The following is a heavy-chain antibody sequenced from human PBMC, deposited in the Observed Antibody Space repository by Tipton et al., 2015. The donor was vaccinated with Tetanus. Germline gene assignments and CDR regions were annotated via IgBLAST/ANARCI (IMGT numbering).Heavy chain of an antibody. CDR2: INPSGGST. Sequence: QLVQSGAEVKKPGASVKVSCKASGYTFTSYYMHWVRQAPGQGLEWMGIINPSGGSTSYAQKFQGRVTMTRDTSTSTVYMELSSLRSEDTAVYYCARDRGGGVDYGDALDYWGQGTLVTVSS. J-gene: IGHJ4*02. CDR3: ARDRGGGVDYGDALDY. V-gene: IGHV1-46*01. CDR1: GYTFTSYY. D-gene: IGHD4-17*01.